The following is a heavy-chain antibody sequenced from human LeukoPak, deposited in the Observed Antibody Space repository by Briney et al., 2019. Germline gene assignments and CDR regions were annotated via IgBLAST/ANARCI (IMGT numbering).Heavy chain of an antibody. CDR1: GFTFSTYA. D-gene: IGHD3-22*01. V-gene: IGHV3-23*01. J-gene: IGHJ6*03. CDR3: AKDSSSYDWGYMDV. CDR2: IGGSDGRA. Sequence: GGSLRLSCAASGFTFSTYAMSWVRQAPGKGLEWVSLIGGSDGRARYADSVKGRFTISRDNSKNTLYLEMNSLRAEDTAVYYCAKDSSSYDWGYMDVWGKGTTVTISS.